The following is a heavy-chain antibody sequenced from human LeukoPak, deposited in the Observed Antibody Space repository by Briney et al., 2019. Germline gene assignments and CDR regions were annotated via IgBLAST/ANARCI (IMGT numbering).Heavy chain of an antibody. CDR3: ARVSYSSSDFSFDY. Sequence: GESLKISCKGSGYSFPSYWIGWVRQMPGKGLEWMGIIYPGDSDSRYSPSFQGQVTISADKSITTAYLQRSSLKASDTATYYCARVSYSSSDFSFDYWGQGTLVTVSS. D-gene: IGHD6-13*01. CDR1: GYSFPSYW. V-gene: IGHV5-51*01. CDR2: IYPGDSDS. J-gene: IGHJ4*02.